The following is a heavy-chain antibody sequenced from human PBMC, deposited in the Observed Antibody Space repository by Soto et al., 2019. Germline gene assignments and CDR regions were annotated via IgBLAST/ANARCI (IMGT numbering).Heavy chain of an antibody. CDR1: GGSFSGYY. CDR3: ARGSEPPGTRYFQH. V-gene: IGHV4-34*01. J-gene: IGHJ1*01. D-gene: IGHD1-26*01. Sequence: QVQLQQWGAGLLKPSETLSLTCAVYGGSFSGYYWSWIRQPPGKGLEWIGEINHSGSTNYNPSLKSRVTIPVDTSKNKFSLKLRSLTAADTAVYYCARGSEPPGTRYFQHWGQGTLVTVSS. CDR2: INHSGST.